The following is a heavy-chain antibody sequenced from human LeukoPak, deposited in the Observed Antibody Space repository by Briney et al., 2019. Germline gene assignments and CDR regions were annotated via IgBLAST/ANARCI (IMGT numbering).Heavy chain of an antibody. D-gene: IGHD3-10*01. CDR2: ISTSSTYI. Sequence: PGGSLRLSCAASGFTFSSYSMNWVRQAPGKGLEWVSFISTSSTYIYYADSVKGRFTVSRDNANNSLYLQMSSLRAEDTAVYYCARDLYYYGSGSLDYWGQGTLVTVSS. CDR3: ARDLYYYGSGSLDY. J-gene: IGHJ4*02. V-gene: IGHV3-21*01. CDR1: GFTFSSYS.